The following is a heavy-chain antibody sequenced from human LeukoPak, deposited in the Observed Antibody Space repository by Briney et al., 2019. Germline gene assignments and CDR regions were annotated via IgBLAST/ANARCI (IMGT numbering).Heavy chain of an antibody. CDR3: ARGSIYSSSSTEYFQH. CDR1: GGSISSGSYY. J-gene: IGHJ1*01. D-gene: IGHD6-13*01. CDR2: IYTSGST. Sequence: SETLSLTCTVSGGSISSGSYYWSWIRQPAGKGLEWIGRIYTSGSTYYNPSLKSRVTISVDTSKNQFSLKLSSVTAADTAVYYCARGSIYSSSSTEYFQHWGQGTLVTVSS. V-gene: IGHV4-61*02.